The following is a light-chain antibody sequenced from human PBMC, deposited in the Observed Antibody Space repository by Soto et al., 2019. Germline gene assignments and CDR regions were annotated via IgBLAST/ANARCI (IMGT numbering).Light chain of an antibody. J-gene: IGLJ3*02. V-gene: IGLV2-14*03. CDR1: SSDVGGYNY. CDR2: EVS. CDR3: SSYTSMSTRV. Sequence: QSVLTQPASVSGSPGQSITISCTGTSSDVGGYNYVSWYQQHAGKAPKVMVYEVSNRPSGFSNRFSGSKSGNTASLTISGLQAEDAADYYCSSYTSMSTRVFGGGTKLTVL.